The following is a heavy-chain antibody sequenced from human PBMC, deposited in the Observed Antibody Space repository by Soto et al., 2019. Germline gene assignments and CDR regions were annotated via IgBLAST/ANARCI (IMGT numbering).Heavy chain of an antibody. CDR2: IIPIFGTA. Sequence: SVKVSCKASGGTFSSYAISWVRQAPGQGLEWMGGIIPIFGTANYAQKFQGRVTITADESTSTAYMELSSLRSEDTAVYYCAYIAAAGSSNWFDPWGRGTLVTVSS. CDR3: AYIAAAGSSNWFDP. J-gene: IGHJ5*02. D-gene: IGHD6-13*01. CDR1: GGTFSSYA. V-gene: IGHV1-69*13.